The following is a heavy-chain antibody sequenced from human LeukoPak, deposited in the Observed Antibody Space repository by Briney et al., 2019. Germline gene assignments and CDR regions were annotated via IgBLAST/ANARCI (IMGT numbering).Heavy chain of an antibody. V-gene: IGHV1-18*01. CDR1: AYTFTRYG. D-gene: IGHD3-22*01. CDR2: ISAYNGNT. J-gene: IGHJ5*02. Sequence: GASVKVSCKASAYTFTRYGISWVRQAPGQGLEWMGWISAYNGNTNYAQKFQGRVTMTTDTSTSTAYMELRSLRSDDTAVYYCARVGRDYYDGSGYYGPWGQGTLVTVSS. CDR3: ARVGRDYYDGSGYYGP.